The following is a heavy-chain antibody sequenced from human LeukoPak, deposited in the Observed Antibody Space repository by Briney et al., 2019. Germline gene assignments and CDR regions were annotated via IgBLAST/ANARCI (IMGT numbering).Heavy chain of an antibody. CDR3: TKGTIWLPFDY. CDR2: ISGSGGST. D-gene: IGHD5-18*01. V-gene: IGHV3-23*01. Sequence: PGGSLRLSCAASGFTFSNYAMSWARQAPGKGLEWVSAISGSGGSTYYADSVKGWFTISRDNSKNTLYLQMNSLRAEDTAVYYCTKGTIWLPFDYWGQGTLVTVSS. CDR1: GFTFSNYA. J-gene: IGHJ4*02.